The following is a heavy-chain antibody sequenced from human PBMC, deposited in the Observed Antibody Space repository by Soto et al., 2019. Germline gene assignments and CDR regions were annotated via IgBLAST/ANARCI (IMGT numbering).Heavy chain of an antibody. CDR1: GGSISSDY. V-gene: IGHV4-59*01. CDR3: ARGGGTGYNGLDV. Sequence: TLSLTCTVSGGSISSDYWSWIRQAPGKGLEWIGYVSYSGTTNYNSSLKRRVTISIDTSKNQFSLKLSSVTAADTAVYYCARGGGTGYNGLDVWGQGTTVTVSS. D-gene: IGHD6-25*01. J-gene: IGHJ6*02. CDR2: VSYSGTT.